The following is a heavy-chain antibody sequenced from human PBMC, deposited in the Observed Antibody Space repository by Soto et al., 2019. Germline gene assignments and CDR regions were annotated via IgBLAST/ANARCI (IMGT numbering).Heavy chain of an antibody. D-gene: IGHD6-13*01. CDR3: ASRRYSSSWTHPSYYYYGMDV. J-gene: IGHJ6*02. CDR1: GGTFSSYA. V-gene: IGHV1-69*01. Sequence: QVQLVQSGAEVKKPGSSVKVSCKASGGTFSSYAISWVRQAPGQGLEWMGGIIPIFGTANYAQKFQGRVTITADESTSTAYMELSSLRSEDTAVYYCASRRYSSSWTHPSYYYYGMDVWGQGTTVTVSS. CDR2: IIPIFGTA.